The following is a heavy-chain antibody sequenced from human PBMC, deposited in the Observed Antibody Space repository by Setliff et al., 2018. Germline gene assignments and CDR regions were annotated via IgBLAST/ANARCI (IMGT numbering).Heavy chain of an antibody. CDR2: INQSGNT. Sequence: ASETLSLTCAVYGASFSGTYCSWIRQSPGKGLEWIGEINQSGNTNYNPSLNSRVSVSVDTPTNQFSLKVFSVTAADTAVYYCRFWSGYYKNDYWGQGTLVTVSS. CDR3: RFWSGYYKNDY. J-gene: IGHJ4*02. V-gene: IGHV4-34*01. CDR1: GASFSGTY. D-gene: IGHD3-3*01.